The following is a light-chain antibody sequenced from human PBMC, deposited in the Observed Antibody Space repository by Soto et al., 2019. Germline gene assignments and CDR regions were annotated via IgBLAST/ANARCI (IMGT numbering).Light chain of an antibody. J-gene: IGKJ5*01. CDR1: QSVSIN. CDR2: GAS. CDR3: QQYKNWPPK. Sequence: EIVMTQSPATLSVSPGERAILSCRASQSVSINLAWYQQKPGQAPRLFIYGASTRATGVPARFSGSGSGTEFTLAISSLQSEDFAVYYCQQYKNWPPKFGQVTRLEIK. V-gene: IGKV3-15*01.